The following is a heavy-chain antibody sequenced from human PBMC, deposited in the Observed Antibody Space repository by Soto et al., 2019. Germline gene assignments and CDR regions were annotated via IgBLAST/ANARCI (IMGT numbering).Heavy chain of an antibody. Sequence: YLRLSCADSGFTFDDYAMPWVRQPPGKGLAWVSGISLDGGAIGYVDSVKARLTISRDNAKNSLHLEMDGLGVEDTALYYCAKHRRRYGYCTNGVTYDLPTQIWGQEKTVNTSS. CDR3: AKHRRRYGYCTNGVTYDLPTQI. J-gene: IGHJ6*02. D-gene: IGHD2-8*01. V-gene: IGHV3-9*01. CDR1: GFTFDDYA. CDR2: ISLDGGAI.